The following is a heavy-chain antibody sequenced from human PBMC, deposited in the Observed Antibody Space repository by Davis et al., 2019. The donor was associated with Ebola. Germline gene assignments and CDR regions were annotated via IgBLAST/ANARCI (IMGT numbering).Heavy chain of an antibody. V-gene: IGHV1-3*01. D-gene: IGHD3-22*01. CDR2: INAGNGNT. J-gene: IGHJ6*02. Sequence: ASVKVSCKASGYTFTSYAMHWVRQAPGQRLEWMGWINAGNGNTKYSQKFQGRVTITRDTSASTAYMELSSLRSEDTAVYYCARGQDDSSGYYIYYYYGMDVWGQGTTVTVSS. CDR3: ARGQDDSSGYYIYYYYGMDV. CDR1: GYTFTSYA.